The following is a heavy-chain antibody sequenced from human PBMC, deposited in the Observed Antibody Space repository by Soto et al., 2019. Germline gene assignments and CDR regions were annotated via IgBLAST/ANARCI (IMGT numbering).Heavy chain of an antibody. V-gene: IGHV4-59*01. CDR3: AYSMVRGVNFDY. J-gene: IGHJ4*02. D-gene: IGHD3-10*01. Sequence: SETLSLTCTVSGGSISSYYWSWIRQPPGKGLEWIGYIYYSGSTNYNPSLKSRVTISVDTSKNQFSLKLSSVTAADTAVYYCAYSMVRGVNFDYWGQGTLVTVSS. CDR1: GGSISSYY. CDR2: IYYSGST.